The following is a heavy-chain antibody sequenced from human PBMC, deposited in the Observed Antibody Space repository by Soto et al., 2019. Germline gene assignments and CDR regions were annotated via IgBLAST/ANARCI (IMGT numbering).Heavy chain of an antibody. V-gene: IGHV3-23*01. CDR3: AKDTVTTVKTLNNWLDS. CDR1: HFTFSNYA. Sequence: EVQLLEAGGGLVQPGGSLRLSCVASHFTFSNYAMTWVRQAPGKGLEWVSVICGDGSKAFYGDSVRGRFIISRDNSRNTLYLHMDYLRAEDTAVYYCAKDTVTTVKTLNNWLDSWGQGTRVTVSS. D-gene: IGHD4-17*01. CDR2: ICGDGSKA. J-gene: IGHJ5*01.